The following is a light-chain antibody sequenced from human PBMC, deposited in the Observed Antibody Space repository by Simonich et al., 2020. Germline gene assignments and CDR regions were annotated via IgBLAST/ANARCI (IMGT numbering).Light chain of an antibody. Sequence: DVVMTQSPLSLPVTLGQPASISCRSSQSLVHSDGNTYLNWFQQRPGPSPRRLIYKASNRDSGVPDRFSGSGSGTDFTLKISRVEAEDVGVYYCMQGTHWPPWTFGQGTKVEIK. J-gene: IGKJ1*01. CDR3: MQGTHWPPWT. V-gene: IGKV2-30*02. CDR1: QSLVHSDGNTY. CDR2: KAS.